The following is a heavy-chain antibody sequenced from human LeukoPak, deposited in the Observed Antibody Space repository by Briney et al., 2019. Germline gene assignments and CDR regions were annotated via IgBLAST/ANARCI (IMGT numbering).Heavy chain of an antibody. D-gene: IGHD3-10*01. J-gene: IGHJ5*02. CDR2: IKQDGSEK. V-gene: IGHV3-7*01. CDR3: ARDSGTTGEVKFDP. Sequence: GGSLRLSCAASGFIFSSHWMSWVRQAPGKGLEWVANIKQDGSEKYYVDSVKGRFTIARDNAKNSLYLQMNSLRAEDTAVYYCARDSGTTGEVKFDPWGQGTLVTVSS. CDR1: GFIFSSHW.